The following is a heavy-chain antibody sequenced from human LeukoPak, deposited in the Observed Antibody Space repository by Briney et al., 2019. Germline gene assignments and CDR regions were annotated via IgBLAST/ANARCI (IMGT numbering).Heavy chain of an antibody. V-gene: IGHV3-53*01. CDR3: AREDLGDSSGYYSDY. CDR1: GFTVSSNY. D-gene: IGHD3-22*01. J-gene: IGHJ4*02. Sequence: GGSLRLSCAASGFTVSSNYMSWVRQAPGKGLEWVSVIYSGGSTYYADSVKGRFTISRDNSKNTLYLQMNSLRAEDTAVYYCAREDLGDSSGYYSDYWGQGTLVTVSS. CDR2: IYSGGST.